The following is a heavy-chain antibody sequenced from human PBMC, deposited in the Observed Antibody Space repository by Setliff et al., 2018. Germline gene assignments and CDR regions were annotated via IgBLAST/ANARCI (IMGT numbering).Heavy chain of an antibody. J-gene: IGHJ4*02. CDR1: GFSFNNAW. Sequence: PGGSLRLSCAASGFSFNNAWMNWVRQAPGKGLEWVGRVKSRTAGATTDYAAPVKGRFTISRDDSKNTLYLQMNSLNTEDTAVYYCAADTFDSNAQAFDYWGQGTLVTVSS. V-gene: IGHV3-15*07. CDR2: VKSRTAGATT. D-gene: IGHD3-22*01. CDR3: AADTFDSNAQAFDY.